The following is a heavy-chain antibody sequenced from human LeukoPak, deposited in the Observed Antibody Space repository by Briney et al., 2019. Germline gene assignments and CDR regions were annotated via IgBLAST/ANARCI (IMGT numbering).Heavy chain of an antibody. D-gene: IGHD2-15*01. V-gene: IGHV1-24*01. CDR3: ATAGYCSGGSCSYYFDY. CDR2: FDPEDGET. J-gene: IGHJ4*02. CDR1: GYTLTELS. Sequence: GASVKVSCKVSGYTLTELSMHWVRQAPGKGLEWMGGFDPEDGETIYAQKFQGRVTTTEDTSTDTAYMELSSLRSEDTAVYYCATAGYCSGGSCSYYFDYWGQGTLVTVSS.